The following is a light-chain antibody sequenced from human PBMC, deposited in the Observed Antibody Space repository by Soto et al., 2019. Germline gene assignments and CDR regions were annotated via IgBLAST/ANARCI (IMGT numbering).Light chain of an antibody. CDR3: QQYGTSPWT. J-gene: IGKJ1*01. CDR2: GAR. V-gene: IGKV2-29*01. Sequence: DIVMTQTPLSLSVTPGQPASISCKSSHSLLHSDGKTYLYWYLXKKGQSPQVXIYGARTRATGVPDRFRAIGSGTDLSLTLRRLEPEDGEVDDGQQYGTSPWTFGQGTKVDIK. CDR1: HSLLHSDGKTY.